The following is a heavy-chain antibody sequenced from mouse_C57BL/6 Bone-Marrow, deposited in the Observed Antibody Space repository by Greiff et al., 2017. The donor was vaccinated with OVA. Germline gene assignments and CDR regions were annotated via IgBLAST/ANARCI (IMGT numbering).Heavy chain of an antibody. D-gene: IGHD6-2*01. CDR3: APSLGY. V-gene: IGHV14-2*01. J-gene: IGHJ2*01. CDR2: IDPEDGET. CDR1: GFNIKDYY. Sequence: EVQLQESGAELVKPGASVKLSCTASGFNIKDYYMHWVKQRTEKGLEWIGRIDPEDGETKYAPKFPGKATITADTSSNTAYLQLSSLTSEDTAVYYCAPSLGYWGQGTTLTVSS.